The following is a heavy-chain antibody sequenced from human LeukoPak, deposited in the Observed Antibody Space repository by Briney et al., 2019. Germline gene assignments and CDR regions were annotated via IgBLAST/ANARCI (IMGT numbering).Heavy chain of an antibody. CDR3: ALFCSGVNCSHDFDY. D-gene: IGHD2-15*01. J-gene: IGHJ4*02. V-gene: IGHV1-46*01. CDR2: INPNSDST. Sequence: ASVKVSCKASGYTFTTYYIQWVRQAPGQGLEWMGIINPNSDSTNYAQKFQGRVTMAKDTSTSTVYLELSSLKSEDTAVYYCALFCSGVNCSHDFDYWGQGTLVTVSS. CDR1: GYTFTTYY.